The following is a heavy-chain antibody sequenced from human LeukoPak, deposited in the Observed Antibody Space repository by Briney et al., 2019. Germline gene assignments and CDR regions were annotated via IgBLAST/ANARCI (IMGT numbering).Heavy chain of an antibody. CDR3: ARDRAHYCVLDY. D-gene: IGHD3-10*02. CDR2: IKEEGSEE. J-gene: IGHJ4*02. CDR1: GXTFSSYW. V-gene: IGHV3-7*05. Sequence: GGSLRLSCAASGXTFSSYWMTWVRQAPGKGLEWVDNIKEEGSEEYYVDSVRGRFSTSRDNAKNSLYLQMNSLRAEDTAVYYCARDRAHYCVLDYWGQGTLVTVSS.